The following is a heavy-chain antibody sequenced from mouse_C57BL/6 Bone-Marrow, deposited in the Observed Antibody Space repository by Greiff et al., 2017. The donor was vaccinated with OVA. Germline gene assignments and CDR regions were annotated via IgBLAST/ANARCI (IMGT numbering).Heavy chain of an antibody. J-gene: IGHJ4*01. CDR1: GYTFTSYW. V-gene: IGHV1-5*01. CDR2: IYPGNSDT. Sequence: EVQLQQSGTVLARPGASVKMSCTTSGYTFTSYWMHWVKQRPGQGLEWIGAIYPGNSDTSYNQKFKGKANLTAVTSASTAYMELSSLTNEDSAVYYCTRLLPSYYAMDYWGQGTSVTVSA. D-gene: IGHD2-3*01. CDR3: TRLLPSYYAMDY.